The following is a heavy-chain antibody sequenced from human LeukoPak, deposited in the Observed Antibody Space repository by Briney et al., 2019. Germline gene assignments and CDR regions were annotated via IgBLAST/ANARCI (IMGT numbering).Heavy chain of an antibody. CDR1: GGSFSGYY. V-gene: IGHV4-34*01. J-gene: IGHJ4*02. D-gene: IGHD5-12*01. CDR3: ARVLVQGNGYSGYDEPFDY. CDR2: INHSGST. Sequence: SETLSLTCGVYGGSFSGYYWSWIRQPPGKGLEWIGEINHSGSTNYNPSLKSRVTISVDTSKNQFSLKLSSVTAADTAVYYCARVLVQGNGYSGYDEPFDYWGQGTLVTVSS.